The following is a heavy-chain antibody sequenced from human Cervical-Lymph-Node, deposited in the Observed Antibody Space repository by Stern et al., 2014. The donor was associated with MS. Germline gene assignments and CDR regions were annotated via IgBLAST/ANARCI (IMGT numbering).Heavy chain of an antibody. V-gene: IGHV3-7*01. CDR2: IKPDGSEK. D-gene: IGHD2-15*01. Sequence: EVQLVESGGGLVQPGGSLRLSCAASGFTFSTYWMTWVRQAPGKGLEWVATIKPDGSEKYYVDSVKGRFTISRDNAKNLMYLQLNRLKAEETAMYYCARDVGDYWGHGTQVNVSS. J-gene: IGHJ4*01. CDR3: ARDVGDY. CDR1: GFTFSTYW.